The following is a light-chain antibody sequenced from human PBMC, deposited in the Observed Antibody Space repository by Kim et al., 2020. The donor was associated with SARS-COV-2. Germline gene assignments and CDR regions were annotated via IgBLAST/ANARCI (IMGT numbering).Light chain of an antibody. Sequence: GQSVTASCPGTSSDVGAYNYVSWYQQHPGKAPKLIISEVSKRPSGVPDRFSGSKSGNTASLTVSGLQTDDEADYYCCSYAGINTYVFGTGTKVTVL. J-gene: IGLJ1*01. V-gene: IGLV2-8*01. CDR3: CSYAGINTYV. CDR2: EVS. CDR1: SSDVGAYNY.